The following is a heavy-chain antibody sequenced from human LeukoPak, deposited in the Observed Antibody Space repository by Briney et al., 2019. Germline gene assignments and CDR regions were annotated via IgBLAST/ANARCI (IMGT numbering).Heavy chain of an antibody. Sequence: GGSLRLSCAASGFTVSSNYMNWVRQAPGKGLEWVSVIYSGGSTIYADSVQGRFTISRDSSKNTLYLQMNSLRAEDTAVYYCARDPVGAIGYGMDVWGQGTTVTVSS. D-gene: IGHD1-26*01. CDR3: ARDPVGAIGYGMDV. CDR1: GFTVSSNY. CDR2: IYSGGST. V-gene: IGHV3-66*01. J-gene: IGHJ6*02.